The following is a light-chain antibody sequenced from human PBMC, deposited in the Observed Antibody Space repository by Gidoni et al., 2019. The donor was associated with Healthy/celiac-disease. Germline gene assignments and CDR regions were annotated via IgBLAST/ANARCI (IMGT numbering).Light chain of an antibody. Sequence: ERVLTQSPGTPSLSPWEGAILACSDCQSVSSSYLAWYQQKPGQAPRLLIYGAYSRATGIPDRFSGSGSVTDFTLTISSLEPEDFAVYYCQQNGSSPLVFGGGTKLEIK. CDR1: QSVSSSY. CDR2: GAY. J-gene: IGKJ4*01. V-gene: IGKV3-20*01. CDR3: QQNGSSPLV.